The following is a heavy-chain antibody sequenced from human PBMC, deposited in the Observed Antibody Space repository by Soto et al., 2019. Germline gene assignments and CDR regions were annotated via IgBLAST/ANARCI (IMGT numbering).Heavy chain of an antibody. Sequence: QVQLVQSGAEVKKPGASVKVSCKASGYTFTSYGISWVRQAPGQGLEWMGWISAYNGNTNYAQKLQGRGTMTTDTSTSTAYMELRSLRSDDTAVYYCARVYYDFWSADPYYFDYWGQGTLVTVSA. J-gene: IGHJ4*02. D-gene: IGHD3-3*01. CDR1: GYTFTSYG. V-gene: IGHV1-18*01. CDR3: ARVYYDFWSADPYYFDY. CDR2: ISAYNGNT.